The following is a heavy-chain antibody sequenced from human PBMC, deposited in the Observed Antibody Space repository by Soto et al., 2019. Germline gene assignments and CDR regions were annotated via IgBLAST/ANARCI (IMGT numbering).Heavy chain of an antibody. V-gene: IGHV3-30-3*01. Sequence: QVQLVESGGGVVQPGRSLRLSCAASGFTFSSYAMHWVRQAPGKGLEWVAVISYDGSNKYYADAVKGRFTISRDNSKNTLYLQMNSVIAEDTAVYYCARSYSYGTYYYYGMDVWGQGTTVTVSS. J-gene: IGHJ6*02. CDR1: GFTFSSYA. CDR3: ARSYSYGTYYYYGMDV. D-gene: IGHD5-18*01. CDR2: ISYDGSNK.